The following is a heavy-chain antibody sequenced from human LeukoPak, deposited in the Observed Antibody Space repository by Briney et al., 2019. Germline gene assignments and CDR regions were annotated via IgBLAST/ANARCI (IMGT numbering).Heavy chain of an antibody. CDR3: ARQPSHCSGGSCYLSSWFDP. D-gene: IGHD2-15*01. CDR2: INHSGST. V-gene: IGHV4-34*01. CDR1: GGSFSGYY. Sequence: SETLSLTCAVYGGSFSGYYWSWIRQPPGKGLEWIGEINHSGSTNYNPSLKSRVTISVDTSKNQFSLKLSSVTASDTAVYYCARQPSHCSGGSCYLSSWFDPWGQGTLVSVSS. J-gene: IGHJ5*02.